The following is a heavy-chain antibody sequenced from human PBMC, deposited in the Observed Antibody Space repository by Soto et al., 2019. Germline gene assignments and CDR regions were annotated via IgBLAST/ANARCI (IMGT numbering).Heavy chain of an antibody. CDR1: GFTFSSYG. V-gene: IGHV3-30*03. CDR3: ALQQLVFPRLPPYYGMDV. CDR2: ISYDGSNK. J-gene: IGHJ6*02. Sequence: GGSLRLSCAASGFTFSSYGMHWVRQAPGKGLEWVAVISYDGSNKYYADSVKGRFTISRDNAKNSLYLQMNSLRTEDTAVYYCALQQLVFPRLPPYYGMDVWGQGTTVTVSS. D-gene: IGHD6-13*01.